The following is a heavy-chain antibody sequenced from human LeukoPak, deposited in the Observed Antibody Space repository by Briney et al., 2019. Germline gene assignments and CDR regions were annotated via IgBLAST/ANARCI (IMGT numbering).Heavy chain of an antibody. J-gene: IGHJ4*02. CDR2: ISGSGETT. D-gene: IGHD3-22*01. CDR1: GFTFSSYV. CDR3: AKTHGYFDQ. V-gene: IGHV3-23*01. Sequence: GGSLRLSCAASGFTFSSYVMTWLRQTPAKGLEWVSAISGSGETTYYSDSVKGRFTISRDNSKNTLFLQMNSLRVEDAAMYYCAKTHGYFDQWGQGTLVAVSS.